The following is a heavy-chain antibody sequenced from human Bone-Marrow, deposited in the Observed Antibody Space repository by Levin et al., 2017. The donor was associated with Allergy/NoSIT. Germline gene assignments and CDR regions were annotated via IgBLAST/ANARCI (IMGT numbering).Heavy chain of an antibody. CDR3: ARDSVQLVEPAPDDNNQPSLLMDV. D-gene: IGHD1-14*01. Sequence: GGSLRLSCATSGFTFTTYAIHWVRQAPGKGLEWVAVIWYDGSNEYYADSVRGRFTISRDNSKNTLYLQMNSLRAEDTAVYYCARDSVQLVEPAPDDNNQPSLLMDVWGQGTTVIVSS. CDR1: GFTFTTYA. J-gene: IGHJ6*02. CDR2: IWYDGSNE. V-gene: IGHV3-33*01.